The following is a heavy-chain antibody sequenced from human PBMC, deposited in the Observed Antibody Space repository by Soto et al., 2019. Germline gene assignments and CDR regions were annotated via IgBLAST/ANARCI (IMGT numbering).Heavy chain of an antibody. J-gene: IGHJ6*02. CDR2: TYHSGST. Sequence: QVQLQESGPGLVKPSGTLSLTCAVSGGSISSSNWWSWVRQPPGKGLEWIGETYHSGSTNYNPSLKSRVSQSVHKSKNQFSRTLSSVTAADTAVYYCARVSGSYYYGMDVWGQGITFTVSS. D-gene: IGHD1-26*01. V-gene: IGHV4-4*02. CDR1: GGSISSSNW. CDR3: ARVSGSYYYGMDV.